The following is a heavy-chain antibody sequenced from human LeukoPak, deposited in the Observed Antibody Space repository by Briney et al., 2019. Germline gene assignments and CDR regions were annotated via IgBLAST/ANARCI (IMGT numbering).Heavy chain of an antibody. J-gene: IGHJ6*04. CDR3: ARGHMVRGVIAYYYGMDV. CDR2: MNPNSGNT. Sequence: ASVKVSCKASGYTFTSYDINWVRQATGQGLEWMGWMNPNSGNTGYAQKFQGRVTMTRNTSISTAYMELSSLRSEDTAVYYCARGHMVRGVIAYYYGMDVWGKGTTVTVSS. CDR1: GYTFTSYD. D-gene: IGHD3-10*01. V-gene: IGHV1-8*01.